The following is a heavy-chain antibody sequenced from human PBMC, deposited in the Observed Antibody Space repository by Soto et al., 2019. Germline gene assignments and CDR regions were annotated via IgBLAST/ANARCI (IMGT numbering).Heavy chain of an antibody. Sequence: EVQLVESGGGLVQPGGSLRLSCAVSGFTFSSDWMHWVRQAPGKGLVWVSRINSDGSSPSYADSVKGRFTISRDNAKNTLYLQMNSLRAEDTAGYYCASTVVTGYWGQGTLVSVSA. CDR3: ASTVVTGY. CDR2: INSDGSSP. V-gene: IGHV3-74*01. J-gene: IGHJ4*02. CDR1: GFTFSSDW. D-gene: IGHD2-15*01.